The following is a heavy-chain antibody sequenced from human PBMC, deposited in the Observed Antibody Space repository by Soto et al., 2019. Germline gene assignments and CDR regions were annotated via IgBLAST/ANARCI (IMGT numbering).Heavy chain of an antibody. CDR1: GFTFSSYG. V-gene: IGHV3-33*01. D-gene: IGHD3-3*01. CDR2: IWYDGSNK. J-gene: IGHJ4*02. CDR3: ARSGYDFWSGYYHD. Sequence: GGSLRLSCAASGFTFSSYGMHWVRQAPGKGLEWVAVIWYDGSNKYYADSVKGRFTISRDNSKNTLYLQMNSLRAEDTAVYYCARSGYDFWSGYYHDWGQGTLVTVSS.